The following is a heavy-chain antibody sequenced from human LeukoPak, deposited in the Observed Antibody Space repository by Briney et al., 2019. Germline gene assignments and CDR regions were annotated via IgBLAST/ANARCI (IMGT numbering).Heavy chain of an antibody. CDR2: IAFDGINK. J-gene: IGHJ4*02. D-gene: IGHD5-18*01. CDR3: ARASYSYGFSHLDY. Sequence: GGSLRLSCAASGFTFSTYAMHWVRQAPGKGLEWVAVIAFDGINKYYADSVKGRFTISRDNAKNSLYLQMNSLRDEDTAVYYCARASYSYGFSHLDYWGQGTLVTVSS. CDR1: GFTFSTYA. V-gene: IGHV3-30-3*01.